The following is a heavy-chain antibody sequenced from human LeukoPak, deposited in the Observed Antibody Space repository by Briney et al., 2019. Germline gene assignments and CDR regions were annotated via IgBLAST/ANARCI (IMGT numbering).Heavy chain of an antibody. CDR3: ARDRTRPELNYYYGMDV. D-gene: IGHD1-7*01. J-gene: IGHJ6*02. Sequence: GGSLRLSCAASGFTFSDYYMGWIRQAPGKGLEWVSYISSSGSTIYYADSVKGRFTISRDNAKNSLYLQMNSLRAEDTAVYYCARDRTRPELNYYYGMDVWGQGTTVTVSS. V-gene: IGHV3-11*01. CDR2: ISSSGSTI. CDR1: GFTFSDYY.